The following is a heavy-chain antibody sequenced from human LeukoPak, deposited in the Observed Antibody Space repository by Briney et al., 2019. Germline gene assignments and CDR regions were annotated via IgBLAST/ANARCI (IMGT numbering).Heavy chain of an antibody. CDR1: GGSFSGYY. CDR2: MYHSGST. D-gene: IGHD3-10*01. CDR3: ARLYKLDAFDI. V-gene: IGHV4-38-2*01. J-gene: IGHJ3*02. Sequence: SETLSLTCAVYGGSFSGYYWGWIRQPPGKGLEWIGSMYHSGSTYYNPSLKSRVTISVYTSKNQFSLKLSSVTAADTAVYYCARLYKLDAFDIWGRGTMVTVSS.